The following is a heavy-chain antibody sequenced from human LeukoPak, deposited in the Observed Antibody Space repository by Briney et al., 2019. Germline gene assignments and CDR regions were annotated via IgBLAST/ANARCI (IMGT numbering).Heavy chain of an antibody. CDR1: GFTFSSYW. Sequence: PGGSLRLSCAASGFTFSSYWMSWVRQAPGKGLEWVANIKQDGSEKYYVDSVKGRFTISRDNAKNSLYLQMNSLRAEDTAVYYCARGAPPYYDFWSGYVPYYYYYYGMDVWGQGTTVTVSS. V-gene: IGHV3-7*01. CDR3: ARGAPPYYDFWSGYVPYYYYYYGMDV. D-gene: IGHD3-3*01. CDR2: IKQDGSEK. J-gene: IGHJ6*02.